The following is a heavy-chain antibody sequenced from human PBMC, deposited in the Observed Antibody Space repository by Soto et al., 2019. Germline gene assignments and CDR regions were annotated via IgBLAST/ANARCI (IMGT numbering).Heavy chain of an antibody. CDR1: GYIFTTYA. CDR2: INAGNGNT. Sequence: GASVKVSCKTSGYIFTTYAMHWVRQAPGQGLQWVGWINAGNGNTESSQTFQGRVTITRDTAATTVYMTLNNLTSEDTALYFCARGQWLALLHLNNHFGMEVWGQGTTVTVSS. J-gene: IGHJ6*02. D-gene: IGHD6-19*01. CDR3: ARGQWLALLHLNNHFGMEV. V-gene: IGHV1-3*01.